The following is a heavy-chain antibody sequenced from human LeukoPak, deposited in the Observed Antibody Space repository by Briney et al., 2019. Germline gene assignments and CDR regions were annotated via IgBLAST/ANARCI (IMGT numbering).Heavy chain of an antibody. Sequence: ASVKVSCKASGYTFTGYYMHWVRQAPGQGLEWMGWINPNSGGTNYAQKLQGRVTMTTDTSTSTAYMELRSLRSDDTAVYYCARRPRMSSSWGGRANYFDYWGQGTLVTVSS. CDR2: INPNSGGT. CDR1: GYTFTGYY. D-gene: IGHD6-13*01. CDR3: ARRPRMSSSWGGRANYFDY. V-gene: IGHV1-2*02. J-gene: IGHJ4*02.